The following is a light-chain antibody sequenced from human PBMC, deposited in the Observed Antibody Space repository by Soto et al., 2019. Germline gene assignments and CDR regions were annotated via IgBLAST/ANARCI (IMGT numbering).Light chain of an antibody. V-gene: IGKV1-39*01. CDR1: QSISSY. CDR3: QQSYGTPPT. CDR2: AAT. J-gene: IGKJ1*01. Sequence: DIQMTQSPSSLSASVGDRVTITCRASQSISSYLNWYQHKPGKAPNLLIYAATTLQSGVPSRFSGSGSETDFTLTIRSLQPEDFATYYCQQSYGTPPTFGQGTKVDIK.